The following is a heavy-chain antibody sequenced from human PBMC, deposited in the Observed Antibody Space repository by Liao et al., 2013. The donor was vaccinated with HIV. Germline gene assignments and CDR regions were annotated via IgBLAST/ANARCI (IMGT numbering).Heavy chain of an antibody. Sequence: QLQLQASGSGLVKPSQTLSLTCAVSGGSISSAGYSWSWIRQPPGKGLEWIGYIYHSGSTYYNPSLKSRVTISVDRSKNQFSLRLSSVTAADTAVYYCARGRGTSAFDIWGQGTMVTVSS. CDR1: GGSISSAGYS. D-gene: IGHD1-1*01. J-gene: IGHJ3*02. V-gene: IGHV4-30-2*01. CDR3: ARGRGTSAFDI. CDR2: IYHSGST.